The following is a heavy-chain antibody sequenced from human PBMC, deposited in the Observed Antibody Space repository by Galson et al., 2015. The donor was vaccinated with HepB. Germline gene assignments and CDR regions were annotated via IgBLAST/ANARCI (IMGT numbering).Heavy chain of an antibody. J-gene: IGHJ6*02. V-gene: IGHV3-30*18. CDR2: TIYSGAYK. CDR1: GFTFSNYA. Sequence: SLRLSCAASGFTFSNYAMHWVRQAPGEGLEWVASTIYSGAYKYYADSVRGRFTISRDNSQSTLFLQMNSMRVEDTALYYCAKDSNGYGLDVWGQGTTVTVSS. CDR3: AKDSNGYGLDV. D-gene: IGHD2/OR15-2a*01.